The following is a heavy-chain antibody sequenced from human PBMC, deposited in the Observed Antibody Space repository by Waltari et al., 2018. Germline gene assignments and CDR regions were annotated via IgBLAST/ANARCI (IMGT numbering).Heavy chain of an antibody. CDR3: AKVTPITIFGVVISPYYYYGMDV. V-gene: IGHV3-23*01. CDR1: GFTFSSYA. CDR2: ISGRGGST. Sequence: EVQLLESGGGLVQPAGSLRLSCAASGFTFSSYAMSWVRQAPGKGLEWVSAISGRGGSTYYADSVKGRFTISRDNSKNTLYLQMNSLRAEDTAVYYCAKVTPITIFGVVISPYYYYGMDVWGQGTTVTVSS. D-gene: IGHD3-3*01. J-gene: IGHJ6*02.